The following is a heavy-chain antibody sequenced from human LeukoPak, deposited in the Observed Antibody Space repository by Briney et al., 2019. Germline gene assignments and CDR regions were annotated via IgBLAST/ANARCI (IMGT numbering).Heavy chain of an antibody. Sequence: SGGSLRLSCAASGFTFSSYAMSWVRQAPGKGLEWVSAISGSGGSTYYADSVKGRFTISRDNSKNTLYLQMNSLRAEDTAVYYCAKNRYDFWSGLNNWFDPWGQETLVTVSS. D-gene: IGHD3-3*01. CDR1: GFTFSSYA. J-gene: IGHJ5*02. CDR2: ISGSGGST. V-gene: IGHV3-23*01. CDR3: AKNRYDFWSGLNNWFDP.